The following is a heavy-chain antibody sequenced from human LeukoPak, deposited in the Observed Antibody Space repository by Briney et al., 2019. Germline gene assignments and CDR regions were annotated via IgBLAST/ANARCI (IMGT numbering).Heavy chain of an antibody. J-gene: IGHJ5*02. CDR3: ARDPTYRTEYSSSVGDWFDP. CDR1: GYTFTSYG. Sequence: ASVKVSCKASGYTFTSYGISWVRQAPGQGLEWMRWISAYNGNTNYAQKLQGRVTMTTDTSTSTAYMELRSLRSDDTAVYYCARDPTYRTEYSSSVGDWFDPWGQGTLVTVSS. CDR2: ISAYNGNT. D-gene: IGHD6-6*01. V-gene: IGHV1-18*01.